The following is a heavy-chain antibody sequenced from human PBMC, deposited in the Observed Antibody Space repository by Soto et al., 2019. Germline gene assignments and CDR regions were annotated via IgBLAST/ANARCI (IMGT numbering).Heavy chain of an antibody. CDR3: ASSRGGYFDN. CDR2: IYYSGST. D-gene: IGHD3-10*01. Sequence: QVQLQESGPGLVKPSETLSLTCTVSGGSISSYYWSWIRQPPGKGLEWIGDIYYSGSTNYNPSLKSRVTISVDTSKNQFSLKLSSVTAADTAVYYCASSRGGYFDNWGQGTLVTVSS. CDR1: GGSISSYY. V-gene: IGHV4-59*08. J-gene: IGHJ4*02.